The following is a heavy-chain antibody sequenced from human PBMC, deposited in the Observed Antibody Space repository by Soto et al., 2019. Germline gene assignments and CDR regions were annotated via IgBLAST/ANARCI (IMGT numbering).Heavy chain of an antibody. CDR2: ISGRGGNT. Sequence: PGGSLRLSFAASGFTFSSYAMTWVRQAPGKGLEWVSSISGRGGNTYYADSVRGRFTISRDDSKSTVSLHMNSLRVEDTAVFYCGKGIFGDYYYYYGMDVWGQGTTVTVSS. CDR1: GFTFSSYA. J-gene: IGHJ6*02. CDR3: GKGIFGDYYYYYGMDV. V-gene: IGHV3-23*01. D-gene: IGHD3-3*02.